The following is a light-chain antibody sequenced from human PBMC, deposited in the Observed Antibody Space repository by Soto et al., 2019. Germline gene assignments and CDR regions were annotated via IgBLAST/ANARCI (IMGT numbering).Light chain of an antibody. CDR2: GAS. V-gene: IGKV3D-20*02. Sequence: EIVLTQTPGTLSLSPGERATLSCRASQTVRSSNLAWYQQKPGQAPRLLIYGASSRAPGVPDRFSGSGSGTEFTLTISSLRSEDFAVYYCQQRSNWPLTFGGGTKVDIK. CDR1: QTVRSSN. CDR3: QQRSNWPLT. J-gene: IGKJ4*01.